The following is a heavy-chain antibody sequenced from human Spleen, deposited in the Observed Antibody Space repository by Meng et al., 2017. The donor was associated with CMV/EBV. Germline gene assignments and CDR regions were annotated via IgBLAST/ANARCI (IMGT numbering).Heavy chain of an antibody. J-gene: IGHJ4*02. V-gene: IGHV4-34*01. Sequence: QVQLQQWGAGLLKPSETLSLTCAVYGGSFSGYYWSWIRQPPGKGLEWIGEINHSGSTNYNPSLKSRVTISVDTSKNQFSLKLSSVTAADTAVYYCARHYDFWSGYSYYFDYWGQGTLVTVSS. CDR2: INHSGST. CDR3: ARHYDFWSGYSYYFDY. CDR1: GGSFSGYY. D-gene: IGHD3-3*01.